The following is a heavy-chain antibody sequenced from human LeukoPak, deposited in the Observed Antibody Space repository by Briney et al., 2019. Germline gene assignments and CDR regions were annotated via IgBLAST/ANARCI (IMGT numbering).Heavy chain of an antibody. J-gene: IGHJ4*02. V-gene: IGHV3-7*01. CDR3: ATGGYSGYDEFDY. Sequence: DSVKGRFTISRDNAKNSLYLQMNSLRAEDTAVYYCATGGYSGYDEFDYWGQGTLVTVSS. D-gene: IGHD5-12*01.